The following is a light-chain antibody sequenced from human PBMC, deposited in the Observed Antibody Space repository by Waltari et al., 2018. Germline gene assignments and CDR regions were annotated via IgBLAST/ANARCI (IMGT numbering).Light chain of an antibody. CDR2: AAS. V-gene: IGKV1-12*01. CDR3: QHTHSFPHS. CDR1: QDISRW. Sequence: DIRMTQSPSFVSASVGDSVTITCRARQDISRWLAWYRQKPGKAPELLIYAASSLQGGVPSRFSGRGAGTDFSLIISDLHPEDFASYFCQHTHSFPHSFGGGTTLDI. J-gene: IGKJ4*01.